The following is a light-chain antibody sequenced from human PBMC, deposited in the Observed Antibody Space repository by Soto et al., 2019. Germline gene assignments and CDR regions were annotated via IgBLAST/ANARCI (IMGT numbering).Light chain of an antibody. V-gene: IGKV3-20*01. J-gene: IGKJ1*01. CDR2: GAS. CDR3: QQYGSSPPT. CDR1: QSVSSSY. Sequence: EIVLTQSPGTLSLSPGERATLSCRASQSVSSSYLAWYQQKPGQAPRLLIYGASSRATGIPDRFSGSGSGTDFTLTIISLEPEDFAVYYWQQYGSSPPTFGQGTKVDIK.